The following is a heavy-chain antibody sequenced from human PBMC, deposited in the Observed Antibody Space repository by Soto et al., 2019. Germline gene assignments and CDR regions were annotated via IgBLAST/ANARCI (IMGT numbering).Heavy chain of an antibody. CDR1: GFTVSSNY. J-gene: IGHJ4*02. D-gene: IGHD3-3*01. Sequence: EVQLVETGGGLIQPGGSLRLSCAASGFTVSSNYMSWVRQAPGKGLEWVSVIYSGGSAYYADSVKGRFTISRDNSKNTLYLQMNSLRAEDTAVYYCARGHYDFWSGQGEKWGQGTLVTVSS. CDR2: IYSGGSA. V-gene: IGHV3-53*02. CDR3: ARGHYDFWSGQGEK.